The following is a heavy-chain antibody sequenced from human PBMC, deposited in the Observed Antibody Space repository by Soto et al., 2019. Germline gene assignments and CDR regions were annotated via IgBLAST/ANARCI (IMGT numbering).Heavy chain of an antibody. J-gene: IGHJ6*03. D-gene: IGHD2-15*01. CDR3: ARDHGYCSGGSCNYYMDV. CDR1: GFTVSSNY. Sequence: GGSLRLSCAASGFTVSSNYMSWVRQAPGKGLEWVSVIYSGGSTYYADSVKGRFTISRHNSKNTLYLQMNSLRAEDTAVYYCARDHGYCSGGSCNYYMDVWGKGTTVTVSS. V-gene: IGHV3-53*04. CDR2: IYSGGST.